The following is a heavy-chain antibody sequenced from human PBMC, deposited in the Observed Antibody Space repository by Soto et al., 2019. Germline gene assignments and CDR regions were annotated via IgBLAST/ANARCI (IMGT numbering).Heavy chain of an antibody. D-gene: IGHD3-22*01. CDR1: GGSISSGGYY. CDR2: IYYSGST. Sequence: SETLSLTCTVSGGSISSGGYYWSWIRQHPGKGLEWIGYIYYSGSTYYNPSLKSRVTISVDTSKNQFSLKLSSVTAADTAVYYCARGCPLSYYYDSSGSTNSPSWFDPWGQGTLVTVSS. CDR3: ARGCPLSYYYDSSGSTNSPSWFDP. V-gene: IGHV4-31*03. J-gene: IGHJ5*02.